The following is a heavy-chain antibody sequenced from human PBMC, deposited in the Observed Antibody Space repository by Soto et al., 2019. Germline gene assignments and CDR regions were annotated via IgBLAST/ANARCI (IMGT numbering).Heavy chain of an antibody. D-gene: IGHD2-15*01. Sequence: EVQLVESGGGLVQPGGSRRLSCAVSGLTFSSSWMHWVRQAPGKGLVWVSRINVDGSATHYADSVQGRFTISRDNAKNILYLQMTTLSAEDTAVYYYARDRGSYNGIFDYWGQGTLVTVSS. CDR2: INVDGSAT. J-gene: IGHJ4*02. CDR1: GLTFSSSW. V-gene: IGHV3-74*01. CDR3: ARDRGSYNGIFDY.